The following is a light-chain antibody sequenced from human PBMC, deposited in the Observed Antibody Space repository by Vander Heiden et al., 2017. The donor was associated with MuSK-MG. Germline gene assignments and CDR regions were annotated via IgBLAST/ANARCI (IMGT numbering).Light chain of an antibody. V-gene: IGLV3-25*03. CDR1: ALAQQY. J-gene: IGLJ2*01. Sequence: SSELTQPPSVSVSPGQTALITCSGDALAQQYVYWYQQKPGQAPVLVIYKDTERPSGIPERFSGSSSGTTVTLTISAVQAEDEADYYCRSADSSGTHLLFGGGTKLTVL. CDR2: KDT. CDR3: RSADSSGTHLL.